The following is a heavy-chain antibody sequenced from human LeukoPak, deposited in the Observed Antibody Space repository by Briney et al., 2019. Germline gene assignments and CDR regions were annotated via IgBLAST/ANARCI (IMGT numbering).Heavy chain of an antibody. J-gene: IGHJ4*02. Sequence: SETLSLTCTVSGGSISSGDYYWSWIRQPPGKGLEWIGYIYYSGSTYSNPSLKSRVTISVDTSKNQFSLKLSSVTAADTAVYYCARGTLGYCSGRSCYSEHFDYWGQGTLVTVSS. CDR2: IYYSGST. CDR3: ARGTLGYCSGRSCYSEHFDY. CDR1: GGSISSGDYY. V-gene: IGHV4-30-4*08. D-gene: IGHD2-15*01.